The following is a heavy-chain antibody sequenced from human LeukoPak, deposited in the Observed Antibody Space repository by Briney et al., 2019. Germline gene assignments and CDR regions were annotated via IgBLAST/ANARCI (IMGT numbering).Heavy chain of an antibody. CDR1: GYTFTSSG. CDR2: IIPIFGTA. D-gene: IGHD4-17*01. CDR3: ARDYGDPHGAFDI. V-gene: IGHV1-69*06. Sequence: SVTVSCKASGYTFTSSGISWVGQAPGQGREGMGGIIPIFGTANYAQKFQGRVTITADKSTSTAYMELSSLRSEDTAVYYCARDYGDPHGAFDIWGQGTMVTVSS. J-gene: IGHJ3*02.